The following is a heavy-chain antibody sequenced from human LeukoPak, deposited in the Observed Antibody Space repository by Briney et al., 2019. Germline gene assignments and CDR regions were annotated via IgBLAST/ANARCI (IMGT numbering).Heavy chain of an antibody. CDR3: ASGDLVRGRIVVVPAAIPHYYMDV. CDR2: IIPIFGTA. D-gene: IGHD2-2*01. CDR1: GGTFSSYA. V-gene: IGHV1-69*13. Sequence: SMKVSCKASGGTFSSYAISWVRQAPGQGLEWMGGIIPIFGTANYAQKFQGRVTITADESTSTAYMEPSSLRSEDTAVYYCASGDLVRGRIVVVPAAIPHYYMDVWGKGTTVTVSS. J-gene: IGHJ6*03.